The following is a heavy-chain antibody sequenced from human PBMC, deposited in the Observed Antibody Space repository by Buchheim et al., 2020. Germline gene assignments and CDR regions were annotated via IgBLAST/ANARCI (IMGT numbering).Heavy chain of an antibody. Sequence: QVQLQQWGAGLLKPSETLSLTCAVYGGSFSGYYWSWIRQPPGKGLEWIGEINHSGSTNYNPSLKSRVTISVDTSKNQFSLKLSSVTAADTAVYYCARSFGGYGSGSYSSYFDCWGQGTL. CDR3: ARSFGGYGSGSYSSYFDC. V-gene: IGHV4-34*01. CDR2: INHSGST. J-gene: IGHJ4*02. D-gene: IGHD3-10*01. CDR1: GGSFSGYY.